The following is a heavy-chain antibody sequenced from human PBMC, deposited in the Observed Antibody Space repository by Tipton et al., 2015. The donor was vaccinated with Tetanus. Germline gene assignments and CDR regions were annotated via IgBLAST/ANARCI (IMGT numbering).Heavy chain of an antibody. CDR2: IYQTGRT. CDR3: VRGRGLGAYSYGFKY. D-gene: IGHD5-18*01. V-gene: IGHV4-59*12. Sequence: TLSLTCTVSGGSISNYYWNWVRQSPGGRLEWIGYIYQTGRTYFNPSLRSRRTMSFKRSKNEFSLKMTSVTAADTPVYYCVRGRGLGAYSYGFKYWGQGALVTVSS. CDR1: GGSISNYY. J-gene: IGHJ4*02.